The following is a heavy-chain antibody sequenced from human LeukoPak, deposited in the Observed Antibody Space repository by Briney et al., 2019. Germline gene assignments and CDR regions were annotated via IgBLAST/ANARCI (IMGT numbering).Heavy chain of an antibody. CDR3: ARNLYSSSWGGAFDI. Sequence: SETLSLTCTVSGGSISSYYWSWIRQPPGKGLEWIGYIYYSGSTNYNPSLKRRVTISVDTSKNQFSLKLSSVTAADTAVYYCARNLYSSSWGGAFDIWGQGTMVTVSS. J-gene: IGHJ3*02. D-gene: IGHD6-13*01. CDR2: IYYSGST. V-gene: IGHV4-59*01. CDR1: GGSISSYY.